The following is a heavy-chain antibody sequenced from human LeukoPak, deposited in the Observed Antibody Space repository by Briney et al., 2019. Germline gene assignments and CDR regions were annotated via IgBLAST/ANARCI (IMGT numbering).Heavy chain of an antibody. CDR3: AKGTTYYYDSGSSVDY. CDR1: GFTFDDYA. Sequence: PGGSLRLSCAASGFTFDDYAMHWVRQAPGKGLEWVSGISWNSGSIGYADSVKDRFTISRDNAKNSLYLQMNSLRAEDMALYYCAKGTTYYYDSGSSVDYWGQGTLVTVSS. CDR2: ISWNSGSI. J-gene: IGHJ4*02. D-gene: IGHD3-22*01. V-gene: IGHV3-9*03.